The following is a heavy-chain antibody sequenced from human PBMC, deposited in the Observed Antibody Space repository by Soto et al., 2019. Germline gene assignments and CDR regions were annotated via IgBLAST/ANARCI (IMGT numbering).Heavy chain of an antibody. J-gene: IGHJ5*02. V-gene: IGHV1-46*01. Sequence: ASLKVSCKASGYTFTSYYMHWVRQAPGQGLEWMGIINPSGGSTSYAQKFRGRVTMTRDTSTSTAYMELSSLRSEDTAVYYCARRTGTYLNWFDPWGQGTLVTVSS. CDR2: INPSGGST. D-gene: IGHD3-9*01. CDR3: ARRTGTYLNWFDP. CDR1: GYTFTSYY.